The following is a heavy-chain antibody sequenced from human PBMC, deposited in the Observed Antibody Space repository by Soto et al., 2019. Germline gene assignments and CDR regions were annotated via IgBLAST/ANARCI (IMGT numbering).Heavy chain of an antibody. J-gene: IGHJ2*01. D-gene: IGHD5-12*01. CDR2: IRPTSGAT. Sequence: EVQLSESGGGLVQPGGSLRLSCAASGFSVSTYAMTWVRLAPGRGLEWVSCIRPTSGATYYADSMKGRFAISRDNSKSTLYLQMSSLRADDTAIYYCATAPRGGGYGNWYFDLWGRGTLVTVSS. CDR3: ATAPRGGGYGNWYFDL. V-gene: IGHV3-23*01. CDR1: GFSVSTYA.